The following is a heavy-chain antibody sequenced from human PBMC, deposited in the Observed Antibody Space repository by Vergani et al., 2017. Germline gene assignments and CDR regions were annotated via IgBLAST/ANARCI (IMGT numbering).Heavy chain of an antibody. CDR3: ASATYYDFLSGYSPVYYYMDV. J-gene: IGHJ6*03. V-gene: IGHV1-3*02. CDR1: GFTFTNYG. D-gene: IGHD3-3*01. CDR2: SNAGNGNT. Sequence: QVQLVESGGGVVQPGGSLRLSCAASGFTFTNYGMHWVRQAPGQRLEWMGWSNAGNGNTKYSQGFQGRVTITRDTSASTAYMELSSLRSEDMAVYYCASATYYDFLSGYSPVYYYMDVWGKGTTVTVSS.